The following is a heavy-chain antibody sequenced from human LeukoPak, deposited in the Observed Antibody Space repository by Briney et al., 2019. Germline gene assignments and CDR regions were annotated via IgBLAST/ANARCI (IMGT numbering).Heavy chain of an antibody. CDR3: ARDVYYDILTPPRFGY. CDR2: INPSGGST. CDR1: GYTFTSYY. D-gene: IGHD3-9*01. V-gene: IGHV1-46*03. J-gene: IGHJ4*02. Sequence: ASVKVSCKASGYTFTSYYMHWVRQAPGQGLEWMGIINPSGGSTSYAQKFQGRVTMTRDTSTSTVYMELSSLRSEDTAVYYCARDVYYDILTPPRFGYWGQGTLVTVSS.